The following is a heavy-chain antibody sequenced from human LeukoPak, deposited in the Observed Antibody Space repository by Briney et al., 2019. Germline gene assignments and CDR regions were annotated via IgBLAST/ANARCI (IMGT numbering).Heavy chain of an antibody. D-gene: IGHD3-9*01. Sequence: GRSLRLSCAASGFTFSSYAMHWVRQAPGKGLEWVAVISYDGSNKYYADSVKGRFTISRDNSKNTLYLQMNSLRAEDTAVYYCARAKVAVDYYYYYYMDVWGKGTTVTVSS. CDR2: ISYDGSNK. J-gene: IGHJ6*03. CDR3: ARAKVAVDYYYYYYMDV. CDR1: GFTFSSYA. V-gene: IGHV3-30-3*01.